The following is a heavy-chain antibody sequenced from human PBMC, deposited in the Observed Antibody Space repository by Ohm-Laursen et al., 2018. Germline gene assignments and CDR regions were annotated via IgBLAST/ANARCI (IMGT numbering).Heavy chain of an antibody. V-gene: IGHV3-30*18. J-gene: IGHJ1*01. CDR1: GFTFSSYG. CDR3: AKQWEQLWFPHSLQR. Sequence: RSLRLCCAASGFTFSSYGMHWVRQAPGKGLGWVAVISYDGSNKYYADSVKGRFTISRDNSKNTLYLQMNSLRAEDTAVYYCAKQWEQLWFPHSLQRWGQGTLVTVSS. D-gene: IGHD5-18*01. CDR2: ISYDGSNK.